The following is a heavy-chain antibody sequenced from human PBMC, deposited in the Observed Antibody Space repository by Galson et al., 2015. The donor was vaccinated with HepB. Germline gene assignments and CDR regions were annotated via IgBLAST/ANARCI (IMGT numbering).Heavy chain of an antibody. CDR1: GFTFGDYA. V-gene: IGHV3-49*04. CDR2: IRSKAYGGTT. CDR3: TRHYHGRNYFDY. Sequence: SLRLSCAASGFTFGDYAMSWVRQAPGKGLEWVGFIRSKAYGGTTEYAASVKGRFTISRDDSKGIAYLQMNSLKTEDTAVYFCTRHYHGRNYFDYWGQGTLVTVSS. D-gene: IGHD1-14*01. J-gene: IGHJ4*02.